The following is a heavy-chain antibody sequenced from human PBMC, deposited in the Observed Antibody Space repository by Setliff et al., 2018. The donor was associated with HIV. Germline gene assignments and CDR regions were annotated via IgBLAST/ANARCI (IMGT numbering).Heavy chain of an antibody. D-gene: IGHD6-19*01. V-gene: IGHV1-46*01. CDR1: GYTFTTYY. CDR2: LNPSEGTT. CDR3: VRGYRSAWNSWFDA. J-gene: IGHJ5*02. Sequence: GASVKVSCKASGYTFTTYYIHWVRQAPGQGLEWMGILNPSEGTTSFEQKFQGRVTMTRDTSTSTVYMDLSSLRADDTVVYYCVRGYRSAWNSWFDAWGQGTRVTVSS.